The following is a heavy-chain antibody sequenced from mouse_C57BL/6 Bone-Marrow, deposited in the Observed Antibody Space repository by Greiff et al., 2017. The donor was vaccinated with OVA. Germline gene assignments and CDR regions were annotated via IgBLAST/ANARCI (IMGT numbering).Heavy chain of an antibody. D-gene: IGHD2-4*01. J-gene: IGHJ4*01. V-gene: IGHV6-6*01. CDR3: TRPYDYDGAMDY. CDR1: GFTFSDAW. Sequence: EVQGVESGGGLVQPGGSMKLSCAASGFTFSDAWMDWVRQSPEKGLEWVAEIRNKANNHATYYAESVKGRFTISRDDSKSSVYLQMNSLRAEDTGIYYCTRPYDYDGAMDYWGQGTSVTVSS. CDR2: IRNKANNHAT.